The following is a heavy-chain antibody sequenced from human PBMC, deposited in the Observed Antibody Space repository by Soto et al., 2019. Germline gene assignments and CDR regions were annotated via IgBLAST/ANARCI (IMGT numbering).Heavy chain of an antibody. V-gene: IGHV5-51*01. CDR2: IYPGDSDT. CDR1: GYSFTSYW. Sequence: GAAVKISGKGSGYSFTSYWIGWVRQMPGKVLEWMGIIYPGDSDTRYSPSFQGQVTISADKSISTAYLQWRSLKASDTAMYYCASQSPYYYDSSGPGWGAFDIWGQGTMLTV. CDR3: ASQSPYYYDSSGPGWGAFDI. J-gene: IGHJ3*02. D-gene: IGHD3-22*01.